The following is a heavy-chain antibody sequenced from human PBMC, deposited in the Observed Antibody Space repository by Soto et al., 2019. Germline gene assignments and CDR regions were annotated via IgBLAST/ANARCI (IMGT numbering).Heavy chain of an antibody. J-gene: IGHJ6*02. CDR2: VKSDGST. V-gene: IGHV3-74*01. Sequence: GGSLRLSCAASGFTFSTYWMHWARQIPGKGLEWVSRVKSDGSTYYADPVKGRFTISRDNAWNTVYLQMNRLRAEDTALYYCARGLKNYYGMDVWGQGTTVTVSS. CDR1: GFTFSTYW. CDR3: ARGLKNYYGMDV.